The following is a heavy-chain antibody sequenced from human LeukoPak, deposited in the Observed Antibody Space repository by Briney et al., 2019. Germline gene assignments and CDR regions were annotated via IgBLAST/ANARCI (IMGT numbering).Heavy chain of an antibody. CDR3: ARDRLGHYDHSGYYDK. CDR2: ICDSGRTI. D-gene: IGHD3-22*01. J-gene: IGHJ4*02. V-gene: IGHV3-48*04. CDR1: GFMFSSYS. Sequence: PSGGSLRLSCAASGFMFSSYSMNWIRQAPGKGLEWVSYICDSGRTIYYADSVKGRFTISRDNAKNSVYLQMNNLIAEDTAVYYCARDRLGHYDHSGYYDKWGQGTLVTVSS.